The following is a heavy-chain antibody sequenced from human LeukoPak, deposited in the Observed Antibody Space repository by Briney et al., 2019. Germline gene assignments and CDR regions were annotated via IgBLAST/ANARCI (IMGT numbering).Heavy chain of an antibody. CDR1: AFTFSGYS. D-gene: IGHD2-21*02. CDR3: ARGSEAGVVTRYDY. V-gene: IGHV3-21*01. Sequence: GGSLRLSCAASAFTFSGYSMSWVRQAPGKGLEWVSSISSSSSFIYYADSVKGRFTISRDNAKNSLFLQMNSLRAEDTAVYYCARGSEAGVVTRYDYWGRGTPVTVS. J-gene: IGHJ4*02. CDR2: ISSSSSFI.